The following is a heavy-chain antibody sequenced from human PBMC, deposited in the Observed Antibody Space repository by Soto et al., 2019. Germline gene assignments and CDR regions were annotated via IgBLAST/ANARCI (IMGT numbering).Heavy chain of an antibody. V-gene: IGHV6-1*01. CDR1: GDSVSSNSAA. J-gene: IGHJ6*02. Sequence: SQTLSLTCAISGDSVSSNSAAWNWIRQSPSRGLEWLGRTYYRSKWYNDYAVSVKSRITINQDTSKNQFSLQLNSVTPEDTAVYYCARDKGSASSGCYYGMDVWGQGTTVTVYS. CDR3: ARDKGSASSGCYYGMDV. D-gene: IGHD6-19*01. CDR2: TYYRSKWYN.